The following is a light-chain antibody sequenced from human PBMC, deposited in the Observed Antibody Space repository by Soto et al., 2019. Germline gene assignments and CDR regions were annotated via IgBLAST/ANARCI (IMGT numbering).Light chain of an antibody. CDR2: DAS. Sequence: EIVLTQSPGTLSLSPGEGATLSCRARQSVNSRYLAWYQQKPGQAPRLLISDASSRASGVPDRFTGGGSGTDFTLTIRRLEPEDFALYYCQQYAVSPITFGQGTRLEIK. CDR3: QQYAVSPIT. J-gene: IGKJ5*01. CDR1: QSVNSRY. V-gene: IGKV3-20*01.